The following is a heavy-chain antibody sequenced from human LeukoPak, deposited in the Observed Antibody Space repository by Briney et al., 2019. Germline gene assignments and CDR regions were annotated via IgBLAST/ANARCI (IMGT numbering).Heavy chain of an antibody. CDR2: IGPHSSAT. CDR1: GFTLTDYY. Sequence: ASVKVSCKSCGFTLTDYYIHWVRQAPGQGLEWMGYIGPHSSATSSPQEFQGRVTMTRDTSMSTAYMELTRLTSDDTAVYYCAREGNGLLSKDFDYRGQGTLVTVSS. J-gene: IGHJ4*02. D-gene: IGHD2/OR15-2a*01. V-gene: IGHV1-2*02. CDR3: AREGNGLLSKDFDY.